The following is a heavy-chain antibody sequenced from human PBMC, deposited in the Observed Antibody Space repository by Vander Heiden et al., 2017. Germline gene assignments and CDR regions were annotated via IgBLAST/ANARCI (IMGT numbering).Heavy chain of an antibody. D-gene: IGHD5-18*01. CDR2: IIPIFGTA. V-gene: IGHV1-69*06. Sequence: QVQLVQSGAEVKKPRSSVKVSCTASGAAFSGYDIRWVRQAPGQGLEWMGGIIPIFGTAKYEQKFQGRVTMTTDKSTSTAYMELSRLRSEDTAVYYCARGGYTAMPRGYWGQGTLVTVSS. J-gene: IGHJ4*02. CDR1: GAAFSGYD. CDR3: ARGGYTAMPRGY.